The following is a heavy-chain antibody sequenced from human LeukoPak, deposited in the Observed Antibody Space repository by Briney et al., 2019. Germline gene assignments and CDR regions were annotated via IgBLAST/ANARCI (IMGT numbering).Heavy chain of an antibody. V-gene: IGHV4-34*01. CDR3: ARDYDSSGYYFGD. CDR1: GGSFSGYY. D-gene: IGHD3-22*01. Sequence: PSETLSLTCAVYGGSFSGYYWSWIRQPPGKGLEWIGEINHSGSTNYNPSLKSRVTISVDTSKNQFSLKLSSVTAADTAMYYCARDYDSSGYYFGDWGQGTLVTVSS. CDR2: INHSGST. J-gene: IGHJ4*02.